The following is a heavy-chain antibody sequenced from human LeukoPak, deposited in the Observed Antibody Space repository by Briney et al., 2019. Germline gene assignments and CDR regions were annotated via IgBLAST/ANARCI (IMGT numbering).Heavy chain of an antibody. D-gene: IGHD3-22*01. Sequence: GRSLRLSCAASGFTFSSYALHWVRQAPGKGLEWVALISYDGTNKFYEDSVKGRFTISRDNSKNTLFLQVNSLRAEDTAVYYCARDLTGWGESSGYSDYWGQGTLVTVSS. V-gene: IGHV3-30*01. J-gene: IGHJ4*02. CDR3: ARDLTGWGESSGYSDY. CDR2: ISYDGTNK. CDR1: GFTFSSYA.